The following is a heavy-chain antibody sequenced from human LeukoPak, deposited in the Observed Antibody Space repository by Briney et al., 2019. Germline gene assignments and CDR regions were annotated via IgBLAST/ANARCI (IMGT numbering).Heavy chain of an antibody. J-gene: IGHJ4*02. CDR1: GGSISSSSYY. V-gene: IGHV4-39*01. CDR2: IYYSGST. Sequence: SETLSLTCTVSGGSISSSSYYWEWVRRPPGRGLEWIGSIYYSGSTYYNPSLKSRVTISVDTSKTQFSLKLSSVTAAETAVYYCARKQWLAPFDYWGQGTLVTVSS. D-gene: IGHD6-19*01. CDR3: ARKQWLAPFDY.